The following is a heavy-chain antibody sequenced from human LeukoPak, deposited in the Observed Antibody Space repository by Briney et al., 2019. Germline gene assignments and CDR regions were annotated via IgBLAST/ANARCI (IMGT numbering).Heavy chain of an antibody. CDR2: IYYSGST. Sequence: SETLSLTCTVSGGSISSSRYYWGWIRQPPGKGLEWIGSIYYSGSTYYNPSLKSRVTISVDTSKNQFSLKLSSVTAADTAVYYCARPETTVTEGFSWFDPWGQGTLVTVSS. CDR1: GGSISSSRYY. V-gene: IGHV4-39*01. D-gene: IGHD4-17*01. CDR3: ARPETTVTEGFSWFDP. J-gene: IGHJ5*02.